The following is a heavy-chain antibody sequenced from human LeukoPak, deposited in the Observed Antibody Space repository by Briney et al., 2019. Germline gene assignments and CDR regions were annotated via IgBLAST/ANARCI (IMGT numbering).Heavy chain of an antibody. CDR3: ADSASIAVAGTPDDY. CDR1: GFTFSSYA. J-gene: IGHJ4*02. Sequence: PGGSLRLSCAASGFTFSSYAMSWVRQAPGKGLKWVSAISGSGGSTYYADSVKGRFTISRDNSKNTLYLQMNSLRAEDTAVYYCADSASIAVAGTPDDYWGQGTLVTVSS. V-gene: IGHV3-23*01. CDR2: ISGSGGST. D-gene: IGHD6-19*01.